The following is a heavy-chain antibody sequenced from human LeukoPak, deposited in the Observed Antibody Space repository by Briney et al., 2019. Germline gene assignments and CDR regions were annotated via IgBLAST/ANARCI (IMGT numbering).Heavy chain of an antibody. CDR2: IYSGGST. J-gene: IGHJ4*02. Sequence: GGSLRLSCAASGFTVSSNYMTWVRQAPGKWLKWVSHIYSGGSTFYADSVKGRFTISRDNSKNTLYLPMNSLRAEDTAVYYCAKDLISGSYYGFDYWGQGTLGTVSS. CDR1: GFTVSSNY. CDR3: AKDLISGSYYGFDY. V-gene: IGHV3-53*01. D-gene: IGHD1-26*01.